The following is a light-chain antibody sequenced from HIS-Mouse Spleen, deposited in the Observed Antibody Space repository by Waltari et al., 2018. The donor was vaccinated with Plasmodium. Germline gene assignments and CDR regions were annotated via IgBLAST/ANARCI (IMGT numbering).Light chain of an antibody. J-gene: IGKJ1*01. CDR3: QQSYSTWT. Sequence: DIKMTQSPSSLYASVGDRVTITCRASQSISNYLNWYQQKPGKAPKFLIYAASTLQSGVPSRFSGSGSGTDFTLTISSLQPEDFATYYCQQSYSTWTFGQGTKVEIK. CDR1: QSISNY. CDR2: AAS. V-gene: IGKV1-39*01.